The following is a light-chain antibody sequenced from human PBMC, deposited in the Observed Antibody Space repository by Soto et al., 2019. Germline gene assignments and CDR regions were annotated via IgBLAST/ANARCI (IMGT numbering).Light chain of an antibody. CDR1: SSDVGAYNY. J-gene: IGLJ3*02. Sequence: QSVLTQPASVSGSPGQSITISCTGTSSDVGAYNYVSWYQQHPGKAPKLIISEVMNRPSGVSDRFSGSKSGNTASLTISGLQAEDEANYYCTSFTISSTRLFGGGTKLTVL. CDR2: EVM. V-gene: IGLV2-14*01. CDR3: TSFTISSTRL.